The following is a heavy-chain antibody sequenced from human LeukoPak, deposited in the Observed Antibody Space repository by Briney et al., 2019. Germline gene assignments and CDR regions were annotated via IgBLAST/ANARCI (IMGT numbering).Heavy chain of an antibody. D-gene: IGHD2-2*02. V-gene: IGHV3-66*02. CDR1: GFTVSSNY. Sequence: PGGSLRLSCAASGFTVSSNYMSWVRQAPGKGLEWVSLIYSGGDTYYADSVKGRFTISRDNSKNTLYLQMNNLRADDTAVYYCATRYCSGISCYRGAFDVWGQGTMVTVSS. CDR3: ATRYCSGISCYRGAFDV. J-gene: IGHJ3*01. CDR2: IYSGGDT.